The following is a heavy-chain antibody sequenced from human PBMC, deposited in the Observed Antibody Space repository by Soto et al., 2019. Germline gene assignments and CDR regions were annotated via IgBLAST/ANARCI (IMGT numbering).Heavy chain of an antibody. CDR2: IDWDGDK. D-gene: IGHD2-8*01. CDR3: ARILDTDCTNGVCYLDY. CDR1: GFSLSTSGMC. J-gene: IGHJ4*02. V-gene: IGHV2-70*11. Sequence: QSGPTLVNPTQTLTLTCSFSGFSLSTSGMCVSWIRQPPGKALEWLARIDWDGDKHYSTSLRTRLTIYKDTSKNQVVLTMTNMDPVDTGTYYCARILDTDCTNGVCYLDYWGQGTVVTVSS.